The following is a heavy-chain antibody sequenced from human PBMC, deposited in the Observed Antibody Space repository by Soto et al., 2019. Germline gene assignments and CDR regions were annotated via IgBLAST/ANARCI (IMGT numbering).Heavy chain of an antibody. Sequence: EVQLLESGGGLVQPVGSLRLSCAASGFTFSSYAMSWVRQAPGKGLEWVSAISGSGGSTYYADSVKGRFTISRDNSKNTLYLQMNSLRAEDTAVYYCAKDRKWELTFMGYWGQGTLVTVSS. V-gene: IGHV3-23*01. CDR3: AKDRKWELTFMGY. D-gene: IGHD1-26*01. J-gene: IGHJ4*02. CDR2: ISGSGGST. CDR1: GFTFSSYA.